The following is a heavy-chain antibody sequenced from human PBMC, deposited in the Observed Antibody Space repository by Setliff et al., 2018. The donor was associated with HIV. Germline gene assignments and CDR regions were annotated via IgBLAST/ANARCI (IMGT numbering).Heavy chain of an antibody. D-gene: IGHD6-19*01. CDR3: ARVRGSSGWYVFDY. J-gene: IGHJ4*02. CDR1: GYSISSGYY. Sequence: SETLSLTCAVYGYSISSGYYWGWIRQPPGKGLEWIGTIYHSGSTYYNPSLKSRLTISVDTSKNQFSLKLNSVTAADTAVYYCARVRGSSGWYVFDYWGQGTLVTVS. V-gene: IGHV4-38-2*01. CDR2: IYHSGST.